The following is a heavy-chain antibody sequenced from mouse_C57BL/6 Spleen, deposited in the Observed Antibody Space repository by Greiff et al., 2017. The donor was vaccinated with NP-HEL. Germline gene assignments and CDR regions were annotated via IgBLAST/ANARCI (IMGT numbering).Heavy chain of an antibody. V-gene: IGHV10-1*01. Sequence: EVQRVESGGGLVQPKGSLKLSCAASGFSFNTYAMNWVRQAPGKGVEWVARIRSKSKNYATYYADSVKDRFTISRDDLESMLYLQMNNLKTEDTAMYDCVREDYDYELYAIDYWGQGTSVTVSS. J-gene: IGHJ4*01. CDR1: GFSFNTYA. D-gene: IGHD2-4*01. CDR3: VREDYDYELYAIDY. CDR2: IRSKSKNYAT.